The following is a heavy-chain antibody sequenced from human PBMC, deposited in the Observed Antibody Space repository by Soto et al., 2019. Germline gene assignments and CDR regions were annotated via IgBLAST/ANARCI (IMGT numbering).Heavy chain of an antibody. CDR2: TSAYKGNT. V-gene: IGHV1-18*01. CDR1: GYTFTSYG. J-gene: IGHJ6*02. D-gene: IGHD6-19*01. CDR3: ARRQWLVGGYYYGMDV. Sequence: GASVKVSCKASGYTFTSYGISWVRQAPGQGLEWMGWTSAYKGNTNYAQKLQGRVTMTTGTSTSTAYMELRSLRSDDTAVYYCARRQWLVGGYYYGMDVWGQGTTVTVSS.